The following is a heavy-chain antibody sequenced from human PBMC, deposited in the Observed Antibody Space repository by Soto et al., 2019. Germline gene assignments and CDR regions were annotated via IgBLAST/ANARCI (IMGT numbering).Heavy chain of an antibody. CDR1: GFTFSSHW. V-gene: IGHV3-7*01. D-gene: IGHD1-7*01. CDR2: IKQDGSEK. CDR3: ARDRTLDY. Sequence: GGSLRLSCAASGFTFSSHWMSWVRQAPGKGLEWVANIKQDGSEKYYVDSVKGRFTISRDSSKNPLYLQMNSLRAEDTAVYYCARDRTLDYWGQGTLVTVPQ. J-gene: IGHJ4*02.